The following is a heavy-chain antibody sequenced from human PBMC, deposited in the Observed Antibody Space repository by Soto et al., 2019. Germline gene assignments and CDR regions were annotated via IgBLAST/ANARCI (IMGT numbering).Heavy chain of an antibody. CDR2: LVPQFGTP. CDR1: RGTFNRYA. J-gene: IGHJ4*02. Sequence: QVQLVQSGAEVKKPGSSVKVSCLASRGTFNRYAINWVRQAPGHGLEWLGALVPQFGTPNYAQKFQDRVTIVADESTNTTSMEWLCLTSDDTAVYYCARQNRDTPLVPFDVWGQGTLVTVSS. CDR3: ARQNRDTPLVPFDV. D-gene: IGHD5-18*01. V-gene: IGHV1-69*01.